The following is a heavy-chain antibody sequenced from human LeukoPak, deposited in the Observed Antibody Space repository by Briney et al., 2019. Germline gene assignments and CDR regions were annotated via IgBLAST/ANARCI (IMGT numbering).Heavy chain of an antibody. Sequence: QTSETLSLTCAVSGGSISSGGYSWSWVRQAPGKGLEWVSAISGSGGITYYAVSVRGRFTISRDNSKNTLFLQMNSLRAEDTAIYYCAKTIAVAGSGYWGQGTLVTVST. D-gene: IGHD6-19*01. CDR1: GGSISSGGYS. J-gene: IGHJ4*02. CDR2: ISGSGGIT. V-gene: IGHV3-23*01. CDR3: AKTIAVAGSGY.